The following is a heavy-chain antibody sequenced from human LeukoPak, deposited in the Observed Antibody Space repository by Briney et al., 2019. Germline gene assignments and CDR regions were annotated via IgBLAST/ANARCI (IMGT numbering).Heavy chain of an antibody. Sequence: PSETLSLTCTVSGGSISSSSYYWGWLRHPPGKGLEWIGEINHSESTNYNPSLKSRVTISVDTSKNQFSLKLSSVTAADTAVYYCARDPPLGQLWLRPRFDYWGQGTLVTVSS. CDR3: ARDPPLGQLWLRPRFDY. CDR1: GGSISSSSYY. D-gene: IGHD5-18*01. V-gene: IGHV4-39*07. CDR2: INHSEST. J-gene: IGHJ4*02.